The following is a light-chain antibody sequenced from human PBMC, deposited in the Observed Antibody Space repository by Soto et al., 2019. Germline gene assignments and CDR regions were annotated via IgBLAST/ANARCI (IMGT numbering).Light chain of an antibody. CDR2: DAY. J-gene: IGKJ3*01. CDR3: NQRRTWPFT. CDR1: QSISSY. V-gene: IGKV3-11*01. Sequence: EIVLTQSPATLSLSPVERATLSCRASQSISSYFAWYQQKPDQAPSRLIYDAYNRATGIPARFSGSGSGTDVTLTINSLDPEDGAVYYSNQRRTWPFTFGPGTKVDIK.